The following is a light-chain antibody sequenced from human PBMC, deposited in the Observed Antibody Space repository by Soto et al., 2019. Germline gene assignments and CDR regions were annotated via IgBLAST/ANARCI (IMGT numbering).Light chain of an antibody. V-gene: IGLV2-23*01. J-gene: IGLJ3*02. CDR3: CSSAGTRSLLV. Sequence: QSALTQPASVSGSPGQSISISCTGTSSEVGSHNLVSWYQQHPGKAPKLMIYEGSKRPEGVSNRFSASKCGDTASLTISGLQGEDEAEYYCCSSAGTRSLLVLGGGTKRTLL. CDR1: SSEVGSHNL. CDR2: EGS.